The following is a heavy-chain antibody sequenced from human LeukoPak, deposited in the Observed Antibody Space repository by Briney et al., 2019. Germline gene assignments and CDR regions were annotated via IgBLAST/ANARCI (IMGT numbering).Heavy chain of an antibody. J-gene: IGHJ4*02. Sequence: SETLSLTCAVFGGSFSGYYWSWIRQPPGKGLEWIGEINHSGSTNYNPSLKSRVTISVDTSKNQFSLKLSSVTDADAAVYYCARGPLMTTVTTSGDYWGQGTLVTVSS. CDR3: ARGPLMTTVTTSGDY. CDR2: INHSGST. D-gene: IGHD4-17*01. CDR1: GGSFSGYY. V-gene: IGHV4-34*01.